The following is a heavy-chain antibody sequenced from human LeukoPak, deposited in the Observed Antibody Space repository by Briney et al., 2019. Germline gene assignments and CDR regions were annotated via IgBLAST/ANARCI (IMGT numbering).Heavy chain of an antibody. CDR3: ARGTTVTTTSDFDY. CDR2: INHSGST. CDR1: GGSFSGYY. D-gene: IGHD4-17*01. V-gene: IGHV4-34*01. Sequence: SETLSLTCAVYGGSFSGYYWSWIRQPPGKELEWIGEINHSGSTNYNPSLKSRVTISVDTSKNQFSLKLSSVTAADTAVYYCARGTTVTTTSDFDYWGQGTLVTVSS. J-gene: IGHJ4*02.